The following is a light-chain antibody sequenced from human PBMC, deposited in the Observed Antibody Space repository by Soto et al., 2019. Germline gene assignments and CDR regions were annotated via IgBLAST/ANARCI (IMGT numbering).Light chain of an antibody. CDR2: DNN. J-gene: IGLJ1*01. CDR3: QSYDSNLSAYV. CDR1: SSNIGAGYH. Sequence: QSVLTQPPSVSGAPGQGVTISCTGRSSNIGAGYHVHWYQQLPGTAPKLLISDNNNRPSGVPDRFSGSKSGTSASLAITGLQAEDEADYYCQSYDSNLSAYVFGTGTKVTV. V-gene: IGLV1-40*01.